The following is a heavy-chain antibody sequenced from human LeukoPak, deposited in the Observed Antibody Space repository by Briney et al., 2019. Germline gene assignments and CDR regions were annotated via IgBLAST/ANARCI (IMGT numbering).Heavy chain of an antibody. D-gene: IGHD6-13*01. Sequence: GGSLRLSCTASGFTFGDYAMSWVRQAPGKGLEWVGFIRSKAYSGTTEYAASVKGGFTISRDDSKSIAYLQMNSLKTEDTAVYYCTRATSWYSGLFDYWGQGTLVTVSS. J-gene: IGHJ4*02. V-gene: IGHV3-49*04. CDR3: TRATSWYSGLFDY. CDR2: IRSKAYSGTT. CDR1: GFTFGDYA.